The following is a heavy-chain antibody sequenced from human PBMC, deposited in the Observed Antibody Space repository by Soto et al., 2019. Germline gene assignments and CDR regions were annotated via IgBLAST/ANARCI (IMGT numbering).Heavy chain of an antibody. V-gene: IGHV4-59*08. CDR1: GDSISSYY. J-gene: IGHJ3*02. CDR3: ARRQRITLVRGVTHHAFDI. CDR2: IYYSGSA. D-gene: IGHD3-10*01. Sequence: SETLSLTCTVSGDSISSYYWSWIRQPPGKGLEWIGSIYYSGSANYNPSLKSRVTISVDTSKNQFSLKLSSVTAADTAVYYCARRQRITLVRGVTHHAFDIWGQGTMVTVSS.